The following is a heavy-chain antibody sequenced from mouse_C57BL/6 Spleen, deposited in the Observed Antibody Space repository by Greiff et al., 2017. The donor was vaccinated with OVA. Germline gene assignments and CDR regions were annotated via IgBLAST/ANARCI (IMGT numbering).Heavy chain of an antibody. CDR3: ARHRSRGYYAMDY. CDR2: IWSDGST. J-gene: IGHJ4*01. Sequence: VKLKESGPGLVAPSQSLSITCTVSGFSLTSYGVHWVRQPPGKGLEWLVVIWSDGSTTYNSALKSRLSISKDNSKSQVFLKMNSLQTDDTAMYYCARHRSRGYYAMDYWGQGTSVTVSS. D-gene: IGHD3-1*01. CDR1: GFSLTSYG. V-gene: IGHV2-6-1*01.